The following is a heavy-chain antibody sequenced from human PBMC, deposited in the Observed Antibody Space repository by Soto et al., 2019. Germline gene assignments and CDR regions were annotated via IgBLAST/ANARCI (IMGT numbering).Heavy chain of an antibody. CDR2: INAGNGNT. Sequence: QVQLVQSGAEMKKPGASVRVSCKASGYTFTSYAIHWVRQAPGQTLEWMGWINAGNGNTKYSEKFQGRVTITRDTSASTAYMEVCRLISEDTSVYYCAKDFDYYYYAMDVGGQGTTVTVSS. CDR1: GYTFTSYA. D-gene: IGHD3-3*01. J-gene: IGHJ6*02. CDR3: AKDFDYYYYAMDV. V-gene: IGHV1-3*01.